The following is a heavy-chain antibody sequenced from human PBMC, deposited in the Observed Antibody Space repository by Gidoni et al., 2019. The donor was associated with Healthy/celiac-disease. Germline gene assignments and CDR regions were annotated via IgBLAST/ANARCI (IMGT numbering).Heavy chain of an antibody. Sequence: QVQLVQSGAEGKKPGASVKVSCKASGYTFTGYYMHWVRQAPGQGLEWMGWINPNSGGTTYAHKFQGRVTMTSDTSISTAYMDLSRLRSYDTAVYYCARDPKQQLVSPDYLGQGTLVTVSS. CDR3: ARDPKQQLVSPDY. V-gene: IGHV1-2*07. CDR1: GYTFTGYY. D-gene: IGHD6-13*01. CDR2: INPNSGGT. J-gene: IGHJ4*02.